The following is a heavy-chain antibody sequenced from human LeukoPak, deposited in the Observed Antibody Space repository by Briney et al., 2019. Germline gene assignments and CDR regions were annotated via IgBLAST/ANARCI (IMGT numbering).Heavy chain of an antibody. D-gene: IGHD3-22*01. J-gene: IGHJ6*03. V-gene: IGHV3-23*01. CDR3: AREYYDSSGYYYLMTYYYYMDV. CDR2: TSGSGGST. Sequence: GSLRLSCAASGFTFSNFGLSWVRQAPGKGLEWVSATSGSGGSTYYADSVKGRFTISRDNSKDMLYLQMNSLRAGDTAVYYCAREYYDSSGYYYLMTYYYYMDVWGKGTTVTVSS. CDR1: GFTFSNFG.